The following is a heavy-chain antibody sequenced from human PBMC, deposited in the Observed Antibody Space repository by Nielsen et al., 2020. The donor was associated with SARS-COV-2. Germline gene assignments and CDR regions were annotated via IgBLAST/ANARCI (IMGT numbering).Heavy chain of an antibody. V-gene: IGHV1-46*01. Sequence: ASVKVSCKASGYTFTHYHMHWVRQAPGQGLEWMGTINPTDGSSRYARKFQDRVTMTRDTSSNTVYLEVNSLRSADTAVFFCARGTDSRVVGSTFGFFDYWGQGTLITVSS. CDR3: ARGTDSRVVGSTFGFFDY. D-gene: IGHD1-26*01. CDR2: INPTDGSS. CDR1: GYTFTHYH. J-gene: IGHJ4*02.